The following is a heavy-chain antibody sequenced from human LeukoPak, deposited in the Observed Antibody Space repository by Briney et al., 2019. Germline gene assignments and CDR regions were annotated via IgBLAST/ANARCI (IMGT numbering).Heavy chain of an antibody. CDR3: AGDGGFYYTASPNSWFDP. J-gene: IGHJ5*02. CDR2: ISNRGSP. V-gene: IGHV4-38-2*02. Sequence: SETLSLTCIVSGDSTSSDDCWGWIRQPPGKGLEWIGSISNRGSPYYNPSLKSRVTMSADTPNNQFSLRLSSVTAADTAVYYCAGDGGFYYTASPNSWFDPWGQGTLVTVSS. CDR1: GDSTSSDDC. D-gene: IGHD1-26*01.